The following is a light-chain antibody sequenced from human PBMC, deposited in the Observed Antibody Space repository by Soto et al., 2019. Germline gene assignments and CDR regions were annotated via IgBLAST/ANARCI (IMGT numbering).Light chain of an antibody. CDR3: ATRDDSLSGHWM. CDR1: SSNIGTNY. V-gene: IGLV1-47*01. CDR2: RNN. Sequence: QSVLTQPPSASGTPGQRVTISCSGSSSNIGTNYVYWYQHLPGAAPKLLISRNNQRPSGVPDLFSGSKSGTSASLAISGLRSEDEADYYCATRDDSLSGHWMFGGGTKLTVL. J-gene: IGLJ3*02.